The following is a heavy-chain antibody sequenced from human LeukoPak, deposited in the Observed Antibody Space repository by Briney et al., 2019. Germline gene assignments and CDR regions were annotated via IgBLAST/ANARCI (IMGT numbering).Heavy chain of an antibody. Sequence: GGSLRLSCAASGFSFNTYYMNWVRQAPGQGLEWVSSISSGGSHIYYADSVKGRMTVSRDNAKNLVHLQMNSLRAEDTAVYYCVRVMSDYDSYAFDYWGQGTLVTVSS. D-gene: IGHD3-22*01. CDR3: VRVMSDYDSYAFDY. CDR2: ISSGGSHI. V-gene: IGHV3-21*06. CDR1: GFSFNTYY. J-gene: IGHJ4*02.